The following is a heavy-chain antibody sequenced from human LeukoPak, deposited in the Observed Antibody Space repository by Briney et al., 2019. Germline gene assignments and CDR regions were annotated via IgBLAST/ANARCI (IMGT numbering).Heavy chain of an antibody. CDR3: VRLSESHGGVIDF. V-gene: IGHV3-7*01. CDR1: GFSFSSYW. J-gene: IGHJ3*01. Sequence: GGSLRLSCAASGFSFSSYWMTWVRQAPGKGLEWVASIKQDGSEKYYLDSVKGRFIISRDNAKNSLYVEMNSLRVEDTAVYFCVRLSESHGGVIDFWGQGTMVTVSS. CDR2: IKQDGSEK. D-gene: IGHD1-26*01.